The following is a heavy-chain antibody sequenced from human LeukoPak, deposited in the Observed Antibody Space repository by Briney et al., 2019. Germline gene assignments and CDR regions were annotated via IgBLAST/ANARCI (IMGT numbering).Heavy chain of an antibody. CDR2: VNHSGST. CDR3: CRGEGSAALCLRDD. Sequence: KPSETLSLTCAVYGGSFSGYYWSWIRQPPGKGLEWLGEVNHSGSTNYNPSFRTRVTISVATSRNQFSLKLRSLTAGERPWYSCCRGEGSAALCLRDDWGQGTLVTVSS. J-gene: IGHJ4*01. CDR1: GGSFSGYY. D-gene: IGHD2-15*01. V-gene: IGHV4-34*03.